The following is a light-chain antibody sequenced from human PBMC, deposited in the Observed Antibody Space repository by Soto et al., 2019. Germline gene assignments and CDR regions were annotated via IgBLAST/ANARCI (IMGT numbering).Light chain of an antibody. CDR3: QQYSSSPPEFT. CDR1: QSVSSSY. CDR2: GAS. V-gene: IGKV3-20*01. J-gene: IGKJ3*01. Sequence: EIVLTQSPGTLSLSPGERATLSCRASQSVSSSYLAWYQQRPGQAPRLLIFGASYRATGVPDRFCGGGSGTDVTLTISRLEPEDCAVYYCQQYSSSPPEFTFGPGTKVDSK.